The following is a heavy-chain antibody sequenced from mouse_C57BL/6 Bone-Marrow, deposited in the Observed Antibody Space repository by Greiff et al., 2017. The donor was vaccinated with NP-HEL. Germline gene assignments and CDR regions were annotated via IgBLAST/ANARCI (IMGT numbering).Heavy chain of an antibody. D-gene: IGHD2-3*01. V-gene: IGHV5-6*02. Sequence: DVKLVVSGGDLVKPGGSLKLSCAASGFTFSSYGMSWVRQTPDKRLEWVATISSGGSYTYYPDSVKGRFTISRDNAKNTLYLQMSILKSEDTAMYYCARRYDGDYWGQGTTLTVSS. J-gene: IGHJ2*01. CDR3: ARRYDGDY. CDR1: GFTFSSYG. CDR2: ISSGGSYT.